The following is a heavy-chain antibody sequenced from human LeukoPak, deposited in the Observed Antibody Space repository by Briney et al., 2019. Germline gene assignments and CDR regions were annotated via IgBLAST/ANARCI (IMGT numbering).Heavy chain of an antibody. CDR1: GFTFTTQV. CDR3: AKDDEIQQMDY. D-gene: IGHD1-1*01. J-gene: IGHJ4*02. V-gene: IGHV3-30*18. Sequence: PGGSLRLSCAASGFTFTTQVMHWVRQAPGKGLEWVSLILYDGSIKYYADSVRGRFTISRDNSKNTLYLQMNSLRAEDTAVYYCAKDDEIQQMDYWGQGTLVTVSS. CDR2: ILYDGSIK.